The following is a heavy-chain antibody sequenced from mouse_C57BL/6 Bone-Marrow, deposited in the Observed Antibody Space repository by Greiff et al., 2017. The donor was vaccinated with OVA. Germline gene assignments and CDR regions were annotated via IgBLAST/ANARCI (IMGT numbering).Heavy chain of an antibody. J-gene: IGHJ3*01. CDR2: IYPRSGNT. V-gene: IGHV1-81*01. CDR1: GYTFTSYG. CDR3: ARHVAY. Sequence: QVQLKRSGAELARPGASVTLSCKASGYTFTSYGISWVKQRTGQGLEWIGEIYPRSGNTYYNEKFKGKATLTADKSSSTAYMELRSLTSEDSAVYFCARHVAYWGQGTLVTVSA.